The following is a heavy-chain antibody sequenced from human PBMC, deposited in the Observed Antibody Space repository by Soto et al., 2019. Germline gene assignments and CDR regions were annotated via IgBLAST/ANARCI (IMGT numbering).Heavy chain of an antibody. CDR2: ISNDGSST. J-gene: IGHJ3*02. Sequence: EVQLVESGGGLVQPGGSLRLSCAASGFTSSSYWIHWVRQAPGKGLVWGSRISNDGSSTNYADSVKGRLTISKDNAKNTVYLQMNSLRAEDTAVYYCARDTYYYDSSDHFSADAFDIWGQGTMVTVSS. CDR3: ARDTYYYDSSDHFSADAFDI. V-gene: IGHV3-74*01. D-gene: IGHD3-22*01. CDR1: GFTSSSYW.